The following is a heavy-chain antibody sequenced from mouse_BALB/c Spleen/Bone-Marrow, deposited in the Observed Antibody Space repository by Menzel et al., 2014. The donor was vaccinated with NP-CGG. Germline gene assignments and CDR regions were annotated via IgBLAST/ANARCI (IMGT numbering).Heavy chain of an antibody. CDR1: GFTFSSYG. J-gene: IGHJ3*01. D-gene: IGHD2-4*01. Sequence: VQLKDSGGGLVQPGGSLKLSCAASGFTFSSYGMSWVRQTPDKRLEMIATINANGDTTYHPDSVKGRFTISRDNVKNTLYLQMSSLKSEDTAMYYCARGYDYSSWFAYWGQGTLVTVSA. CDR2: INANGDTT. V-gene: IGHV5-6-3*01. CDR3: ARGYDYSSWFAY.